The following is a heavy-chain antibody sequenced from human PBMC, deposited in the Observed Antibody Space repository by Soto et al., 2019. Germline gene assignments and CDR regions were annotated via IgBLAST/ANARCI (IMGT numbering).Heavy chain of an antibody. CDR2: IKQDGSEK. V-gene: IGHV3-7*01. D-gene: IGHD2-15*01. Sequence: GGSLRLSCAASGFTFSSYWMSWVRRAPGKGLEWVANIKQDGSEKYYVDSVKGRFTISRDNAKNSLYLQMNSLRAEDTAVYYCARYCSGGSCYSRGAFDIWGQGTMVTVSS. CDR3: ARYCSGGSCYSRGAFDI. J-gene: IGHJ3*02. CDR1: GFTFSSYW.